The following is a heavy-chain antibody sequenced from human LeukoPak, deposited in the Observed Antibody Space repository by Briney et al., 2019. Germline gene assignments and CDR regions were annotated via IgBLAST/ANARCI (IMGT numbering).Heavy chain of an antibody. D-gene: IGHD3-10*01. CDR1: GGTFSSYA. CDR2: IIPILGIA. Sequence: SVKVSCKASGGTFSSYAISWVRQAPGQGLEWMGRIIPILGIANYAQKFQGRVTITADKSTSTAYMELSSLRSEDTAVYYCARGSLLWFGSYYYYGMDVWGRGTTVTVSS. CDR3: ARGSLLWFGSYYYYGMDV. V-gene: IGHV1-69*04. J-gene: IGHJ6*02.